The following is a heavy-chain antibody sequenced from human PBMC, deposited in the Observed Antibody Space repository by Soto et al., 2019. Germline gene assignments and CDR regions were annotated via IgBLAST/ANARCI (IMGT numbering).Heavy chain of an antibody. V-gene: IGHV3-23*01. Sequence: EVQLLEAGGGLVQPGGSLRLSCAASGFTFRNYGMSWVRQAPGKGLEWLSAIVGIGDTAYYADSVRGRFTISRDNSKTTLYLQLNDLGAEATAIYYCAKDYDYGDSLPFDYWGQGTLVTVSS. D-gene: IGHD4-17*01. CDR1: GFTFRNYG. CDR2: IVGIGDTA. CDR3: AKDYDYGDSLPFDY. J-gene: IGHJ4*02.